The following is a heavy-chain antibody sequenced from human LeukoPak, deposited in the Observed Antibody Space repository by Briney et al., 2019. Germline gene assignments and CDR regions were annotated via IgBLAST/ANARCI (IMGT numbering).Heavy chain of an antibody. Sequence: GSLRLSCAASGFTFSSYGMHWVRQAPGKGLEWVAVIWYDGSNKYYADSVKGRFTISRDNSKNTLYLQMNSLRAEDTAVYYCARDYYYDSSGYLPPDAFDIWGQGTMVTVSS. J-gene: IGHJ3*02. V-gene: IGHV3-33*01. CDR1: GFTFSSYG. D-gene: IGHD3-22*01. CDR2: IWYDGSNK. CDR3: ARDYYYDSSGYLPPDAFDI.